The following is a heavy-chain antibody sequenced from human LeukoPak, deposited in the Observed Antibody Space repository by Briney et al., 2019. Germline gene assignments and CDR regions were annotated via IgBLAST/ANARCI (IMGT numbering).Heavy chain of an antibody. CDR2: INPNSGGT. D-gene: IGHD6-19*01. V-gene: IGHV1-2*02. CDR1: GYTFTGYY. J-gene: IGHJ3*02. Sequence: ASVKVSCKASGYTFTGYYMHWVRQAPGQGLEWMGWINPNSGGTNYAQKFQGRVTMTRDTSISTAYMELSRLRSDDTAVYYCARDRSSSGWSYDAFDIWSQGTMVTVSS. CDR3: ARDRSSSGWSYDAFDI.